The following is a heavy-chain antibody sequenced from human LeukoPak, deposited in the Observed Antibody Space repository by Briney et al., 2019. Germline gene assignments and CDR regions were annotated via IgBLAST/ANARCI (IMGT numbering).Heavy chain of an antibody. CDR3: AKAQGGAIVVEAFLD. Sequence: GGSLRLSCAASGFTFSSYAMHWVRQAPGKGLEWVAVISYDGSNKYYADSVKGRFTISRDNSKNTLYLQMNSLRAEDTAVYYCAKAQGGAIVVEAFLDWGQGTLVTVSS. D-gene: IGHD2-15*01. CDR1: GFTFSSYA. CDR2: ISYDGSNK. V-gene: IGHV3-30-3*01. J-gene: IGHJ4*02.